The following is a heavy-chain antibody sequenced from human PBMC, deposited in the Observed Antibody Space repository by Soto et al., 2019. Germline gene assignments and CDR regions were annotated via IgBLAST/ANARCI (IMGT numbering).Heavy chain of an antibody. CDR1: GGSISSDY. J-gene: IGHJ4*02. CDR2: IYYSGST. D-gene: IGHD3-10*01. CDR3: ARLWFGEPLDY. V-gene: IGHV4-59*08. Sequence: SETLSLTCTVSGGSISSDYWSWIRQPPGKGLEWIGYIYYSGSTNYNPSLKSRVTISVDTSKNQFSLKLSSVTAADTAVYYCARLWFGEPLDYWGQGTLVTVSS.